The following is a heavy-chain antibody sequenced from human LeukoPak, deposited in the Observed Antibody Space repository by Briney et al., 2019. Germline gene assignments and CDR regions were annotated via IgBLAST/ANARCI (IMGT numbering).Heavy chain of an antibody. CDR1: GGSISSYY. D-gene: IGHD5-24*01. J-gene: IGHJ4*02. V-gene: IGHV4-4*07. CDR2: IYTSGST. CDR3: ARDRPNREGYNSDDGYFAY. Sequence: SETLSLTCTVSGGSISSYYWSWIRQPAGKGLEWIGRIYTSGSTNYNPSLKSRVPISVDTSKNQFSLKLSSVTAADTAVYYCARDRPNREGYNSDDGYFAYWGQGTLFTASS.